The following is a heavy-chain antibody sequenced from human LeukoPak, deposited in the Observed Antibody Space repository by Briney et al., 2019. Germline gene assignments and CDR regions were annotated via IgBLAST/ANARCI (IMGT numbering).Heavy chain of an antibody. CDR2: ISSSGHT. J-gene: IGHJ4*02. Sequence: SETLSLTCTVSGGSISNSVYYWGWIRQPAGKGLEWIGRISSSGHTNYNPSLKSRVTIPVDTSKNQFSLKLSSVTAADRGMYYCAGDDCSSSSCYLFHWGQGTLVTVSS. CDR1: GGSISNSVYY. CDR3: AGDDCSSSSCYLFH. V-gene: IGHV4-61*02. D-gene: IGHD2-2*01.